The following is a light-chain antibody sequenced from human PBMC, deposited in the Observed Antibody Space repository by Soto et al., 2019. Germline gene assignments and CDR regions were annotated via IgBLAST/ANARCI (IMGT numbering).Light chain of an antibody. Sequence: EIVLTQSPATLSLSPGERATHTCRASQSVSSYLAWYQQKPCQAPRLLIYDASNRATGIPARFSGSGSGTDFTLTISSPEPEDFAVYYCQQRSNWPLTFGGGTKVEIK. CDR3: QQRSNWPLT. J-gene: IGKJ4*01. CDR1: QSVSSY. V-gene: IGKV3-11*01. CDR2: DAS.